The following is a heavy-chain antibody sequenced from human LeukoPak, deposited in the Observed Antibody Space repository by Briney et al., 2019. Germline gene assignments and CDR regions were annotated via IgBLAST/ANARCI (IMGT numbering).Heavy chain of an antibody. D-gene: IGHD2-8*02. CDR1: GFTFSDYA. V-gene: IGHV3-64*01. Sequence: GGSLRLSCAASGFTFSDYAMHWVRQAPGKGLEYVSAISTIGDSTYYANSVKGRFTISRDNSKSTLYLQMDSLRTDDMAVYYCAREAGGRAFGIWGQGTMVTVSS. J-gene: IGHJ3*02. CDR2: ISTIGDST. CDR3: AREAGGRAFGI.